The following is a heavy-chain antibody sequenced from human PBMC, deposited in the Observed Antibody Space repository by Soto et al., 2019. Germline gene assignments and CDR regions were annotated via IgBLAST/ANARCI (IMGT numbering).Heavy chain of an antibody. CDR3: ARVHDSSGYYYRAQVFDY. CDR2: ISSSSYI. J-gene: IGHJ4*02. V-gene: IGHV3-21*01. Sequence: GGSLRLSCAASGFTFSSYSMNWVRQAPGKGLEWVSSISSSSYIYYADSVKGRFTISRDNAKNSLYLQMNSLRAEDTAVYYCARVHDSSGYYYRAQVFDYWGQGTLVTVSS. D-gene: IGHD3-22*01. CDR1: GFTFSSYS.